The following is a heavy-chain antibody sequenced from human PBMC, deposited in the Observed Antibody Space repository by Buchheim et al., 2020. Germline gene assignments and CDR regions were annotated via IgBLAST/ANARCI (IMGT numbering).Heavy chain of an antibody. V-gene: IGHV3-30*18. D-gene: IGHD2-21*02. CDR1: GFTFSSYG. CDR2: ISYDGSNK. Sequence: QVQLVESGGGVVQPGRSLRLSCAASGFTFSSYGMHWVRQAPGKGLEWVAVISYDGSNKYYADSVKGRFTISRDNSKNTLYLQMNSLRAEDTDVYYCAKDGGGGDCYRPIGYFDYWGQGTL. J-gene: IGHJ4*02. CDR3: AKDGGGGDCYRPIGYFDY.